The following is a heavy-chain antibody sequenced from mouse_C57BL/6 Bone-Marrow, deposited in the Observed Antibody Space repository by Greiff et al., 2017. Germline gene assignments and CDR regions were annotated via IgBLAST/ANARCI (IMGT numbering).Heavy chain of an antibody. CDR1: GYTFTSYW. CDR3: ARLLTGTYWYFDV. J-gene: IGHJ1*03. D-gene: IGHD4-1*01. Sequence: VQLQQPGTELVKPGASVKLSCKASGYTFTSYWMHWVKQRPGQGLEWIGNINPSNGGTNYNEKFKSKATLTVDKSSSTAYMQLSSLTSEDSAVYYCARLLTGTYWYFDVWGRGTTVTVSS. V-gene: IGHV1-53*01. CDR2: INPSNGGT.